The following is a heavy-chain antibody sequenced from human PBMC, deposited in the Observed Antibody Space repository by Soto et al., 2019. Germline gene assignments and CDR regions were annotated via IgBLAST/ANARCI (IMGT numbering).Heavy chain of an antibody. J-gene: IGHJ1*01. V-gene: IGHV1-69*02. CDR1: GGTFSSYT. CDR2: IIPILGIA. Sequence: ASVKVSSKASGGTFSSYTLSWVRQAPGQGLEWMGRIIPILGIANYAQKFQGRVTITADKSTSTAYMELSSLRSEDTAVYYCARMHCSGGSCYSAADFQHWGQGTLVTVSS. CDR3: ARMHCSGGSCYSAADFQH. D-gene: IGHD2-15*01.